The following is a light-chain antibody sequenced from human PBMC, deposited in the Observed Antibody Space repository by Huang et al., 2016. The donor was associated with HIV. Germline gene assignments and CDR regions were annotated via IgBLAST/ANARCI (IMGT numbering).Light chain of an antibody. Sequence: DIVLTQSPGTLSLSPGRGATLSCRASQSVSTYDLAWYQQKPGQAPRLLIHGTSTRDTGISDMFSGSGSGTDFTLTISRLEPEDSAVYYCHHYGGSSWTFGLGTKVEIK. CDR3: HHYGGSSWT. V-gene: IGKV3-20*01. CDR2: GTS. J-gene: IGKJ1*01. CDR1: QSVSTYD.